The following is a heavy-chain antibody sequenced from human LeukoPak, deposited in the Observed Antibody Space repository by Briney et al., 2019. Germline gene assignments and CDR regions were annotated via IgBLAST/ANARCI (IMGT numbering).Heavy chain of an antibody. CDR2: IYPGDSDT. D-gene: IGHD3-22*01. V-gene: IGHV5-51*01. J-gene: IGHJ5*02. Sequence: GESLKISCKGSGYSFTNYWIAWVRQMPGKGLEWMGMIYPGDSDTRYSPSLQGQVTISADKSINTAYLQWNSLKASDTAMYYCARQRYYDSSGQFDPWGQGTLVTVSS. CDR3: ARQRYYDSSGQFDP. CDR1: GYSFTNYW.